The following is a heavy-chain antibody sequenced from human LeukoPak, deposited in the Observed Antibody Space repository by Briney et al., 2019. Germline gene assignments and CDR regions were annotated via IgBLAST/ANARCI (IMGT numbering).Heavy chain of an antibody. J-gene: IGHJ3*02. D-gene: IGHD6-19*01. Sequence: PGGSLRLSCAASGFTFSSYAMSWVRQAPGKGLEWVSSISSSSSYIYYADSVKGRFTISRDNAKNSLYLQMNSLRAEDTAVYYCARDRPVWGAQWLVNDAFDIWGQGTMVTVSS. V-gene: IGHV3-21*01. CDR1: GFTFSSYA. CDR3: ARDRPVWGAQWLVNDAFDI. CDR2: ISSSSSYI.